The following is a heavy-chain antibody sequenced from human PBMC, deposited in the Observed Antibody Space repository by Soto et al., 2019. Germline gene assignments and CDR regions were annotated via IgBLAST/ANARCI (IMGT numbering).Heavy chain of an antibody. J-gene: IGHJ6*02. Sequence: QVQLVESGGGVVQPGRSLRLSCAASGFTFSSYGMHWGRQAPGKGLEWVAVIWYDGSNKYYADSVKGRFTISRDNSKNTLYLQMNSLRAEDTAVYYCARIVGAPPRDYGMDVWGQGTTVTVSS. CDR3: ARIVGAPPRDYGMDV. D-gene: IGHD1-26*01. V-gene: IGHV3-33*01. CDR1: GFTFSSYG. CDR2: IWYDGSNK.